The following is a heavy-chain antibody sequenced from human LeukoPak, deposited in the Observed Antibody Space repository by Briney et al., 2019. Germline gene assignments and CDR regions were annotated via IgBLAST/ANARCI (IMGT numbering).Heavy chain of an antibody. CDR3: ARADYDYVWGSHRQYYFDY. CDR1: GYIFTGYY. V-gene: IGHV1-2*02. J-gene: IGHJ4*02. Sequence: ASVKVSCKASGYIFTGYYMQWVRQAPGQGLEWMGWINPNSGGTNHAQKFQGRVTMTRDTSISTAYMELSRLRSDDTAVYYCARADYDYVWGSHRQYYFDYWGQGTLVSVSS. D-gene: IGHD3-16*02. CDR2: INPNSGGT.